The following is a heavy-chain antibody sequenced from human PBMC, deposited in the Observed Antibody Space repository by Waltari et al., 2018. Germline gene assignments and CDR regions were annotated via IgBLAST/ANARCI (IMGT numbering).Heavy chain of an antibody. CDR1: GGTFSSYA. J-gene: IGHJ5*02. CDR2: IIPIFGTA. D-gene: IGHD6-19*01. V-gene: IGHV1-69*05. Sequence: QVQLVQSGAEVKKPGSSVKVSCKASGGTFSSYAISWVRQAPGQGLEWMGGIIPIFGTANYAQKFQGRITIATDESTSTAYMGLSSLRSEDTAVYYCARDGEGAVAGTPWFDPWGQGTLVTVSS. CDR3: ARDGEGAVAGTPWFDP.